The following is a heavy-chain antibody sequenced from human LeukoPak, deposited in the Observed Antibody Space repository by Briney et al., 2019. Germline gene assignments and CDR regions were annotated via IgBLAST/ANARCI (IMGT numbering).Heavy chain of an antibody. CDR1: GGSISSNNW. J-gene: IGHJ4*02. CDR3: ARVNINNWHSCDY. Sequence: SETLSLTCAVSGGSISSNNWWGWVRQPPGKGLEWIGEIYHSGSPNYNPSLKSQVTISVDKSRNHFSLNLSSVTAADTAVYYCARVNINNWHSCDYWGQGTLVTVSS. V-gene: IGHV4-4*02. D-gene: IGHD1-1*01. CDR2: IYHSGSP.